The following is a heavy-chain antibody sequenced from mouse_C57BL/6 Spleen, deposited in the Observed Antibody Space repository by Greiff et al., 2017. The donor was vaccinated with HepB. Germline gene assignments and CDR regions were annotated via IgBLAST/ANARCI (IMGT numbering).Heavy chain of an antibody. V-gene: IGHV6-3*01. J-gene: IGHJ4*01. Sequence: EVKVEESGGGLVQPGGSMKLSCVASGFTFSNYWMNWVRQSPEKGLEWVAQIRLKSDNYATHYAESVKGRFTISRDDSKSSVYLQMNNLRAEDTGIYYCTGAGFSYAMDYWGQGTSVTVSS. CDR3: TGAGFSYAMDY. CDR2: IRLKSDNYAT. CDR1: GFTFSNYW.